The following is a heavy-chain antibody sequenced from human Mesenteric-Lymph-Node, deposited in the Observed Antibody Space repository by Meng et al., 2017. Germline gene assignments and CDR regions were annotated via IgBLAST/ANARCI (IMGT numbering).Heavy chain of an antibody. D-gene: IGHD4-11*01. Sequence: QVQLVQSGAEVKNPGASVKVSCKASGYTFTVYYMHWVRQAPGQGLEWMGRINPHTGGINYAQEFQGRVAMTRDTSISTAYMELSRLRTDDTAVYYCAKIGSNHQFDLWGQGTLVTVSS. CDR1: GYTFTVYY. V-gene: IGHV1-2*06. CDR2: INPHTGGI. J-gene: IGHJ4*02. CDR3: AKIGSNHQFDL.